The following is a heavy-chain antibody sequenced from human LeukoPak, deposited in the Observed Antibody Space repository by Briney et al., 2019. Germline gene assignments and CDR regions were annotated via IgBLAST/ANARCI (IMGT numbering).Heavy chain of an antibody. D-gene: IGHD3-16*01. J-gene: IGHJ4*02. CDR1: GFTLSSYS. CDR3: GRGSYGYRVDY. V-gene: IGHV3-21*01. Sequence: GGSLRLSCAASGFTLSSYSMNWVRQAPGKGLEWVSSISRSSSYIYYADSVKGRFTISRDNAKNSLYLQMNSLSAEDTAVYHCGRGSYGYRVDYWGQGTLVTVSS. CDR2: ISRSSSYI.